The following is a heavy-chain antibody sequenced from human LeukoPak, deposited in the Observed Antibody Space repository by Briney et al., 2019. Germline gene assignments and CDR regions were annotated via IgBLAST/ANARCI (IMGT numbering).Heavy chain of an antibody. CDR3: VRHDCTTASCNSFYGMDV. J-gene: IGHJ6*02. CDR2: IYNSGST. V-gene: IGHV4-59*08. D-gene: IGHD2-2*01. CDR1: GGSISSYY. Sequence: SETLSLTCTVSGGSISSYYWSWIRQPPGKGLEWIGYIYNSGSTKYNPSLKSRVTISVDTSKTQFSLKLNSVTAADTAVYYCVRHDCTTASCNSFYGMDVWGQGTAITVSS.